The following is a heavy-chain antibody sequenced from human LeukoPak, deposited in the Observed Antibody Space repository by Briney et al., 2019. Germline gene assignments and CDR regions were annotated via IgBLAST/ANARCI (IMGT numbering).Heavy chain of an antibody. CDR2: ISSSSSYI. J-gene: IGHJ5*02. Sequence: PGGSLRLSCAASGFTFSSYSMNWVRQAPGKGLEWVSSISSSSSYIYYADSVKGRFTISRDNAKNSLYLQMNSLRAEDTAVYYCARAPTTYCSSTSCSFWFDPWGQGTLVTVSS. CDR3: ARAPTTYCSSTSCSFWFDP. D-gene: IGHD2-2*01. V-gene: IGHV3-21*01. CDR1: GFTFSSYS.